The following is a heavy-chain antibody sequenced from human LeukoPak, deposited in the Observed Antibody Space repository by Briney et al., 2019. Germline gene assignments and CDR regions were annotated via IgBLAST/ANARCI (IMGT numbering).Heavy chain of an antibody. Sequence: ASVKVSCKAFGYTFTSYDINWVRQANGQGLEWRGWMNPDSGNTSYAQKFQGRVTMTRNTSISTAYMELSSLRSEDTAVYYCATSLVITSYYYYCLDVWGQGTTVTVSS. CDR2: MNPDSGNT. CDR1: GYTFTSYD. V-gene: IGHV1-8*01. D-gene: IGHD2/OR15-2a*01. J-gene: IGHJ6*02. CDR3: ATSLVITSYYYYCLDV.